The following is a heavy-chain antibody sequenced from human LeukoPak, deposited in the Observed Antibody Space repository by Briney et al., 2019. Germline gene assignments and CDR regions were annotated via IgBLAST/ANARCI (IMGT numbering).Heavy chain of an antibody. CDR3: ASSYCSGGSCYDY. CDR2: ISPNSGGT. CDR1: GYTFTDYY. J-gene: IGHJ4*02. Sequence: ASVKVSCKASGYTFTDYYIYWVRQAPGQGLEWMGWISPNSGGTNFAQKFQGRVTMTRDTSISTAYMELSRLRSDDTAVYYCASSYCSGGSCYDYWGQGTLVTVSS. V-gene: IGHV1-2*02. D-gene: IGHD2-15*01.